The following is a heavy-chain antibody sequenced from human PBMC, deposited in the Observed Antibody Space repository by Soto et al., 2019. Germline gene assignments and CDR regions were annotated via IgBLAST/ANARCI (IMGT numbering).Heavy chain of an antibody. V-gene: IGHV5-51*01. J-gene: IGHJ4*02. CDR3: ARHKAGCCSTTSCHPEDY. Sequence: GDSLKISCQGSGYSFPSYWIGWVRQMPGKGLEWMGIIYPGASDTKYSPSFQGQVTISADRSINTAYLQWSSLKASDTAMYYCARHKAGCCSTTSCHPEDYWGKGTLVTVSS. CDR2: IYPGASDT. D-gene: IGHD2-2*03. CDR1: GYSFPSYW.